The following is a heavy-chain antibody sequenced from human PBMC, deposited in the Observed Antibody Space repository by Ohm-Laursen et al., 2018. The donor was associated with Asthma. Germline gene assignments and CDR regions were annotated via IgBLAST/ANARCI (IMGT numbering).Heavy chain of an antibody. CDR1: GRPITSGAYY. CDR3: ARALPATVVGAFDI. Sequence: SETLSLTCTVSGRPITSGAYYWTWIRQHPGEGLEWIGYISHSGGTYYNPSLKSRVTISVDRSKKQISLKLSSVTAADTAVYYCARALPATVVGAFDIWGQGTLVTVSS. CDR2: ISHSGGT. J-gene: IGHJ3*02. V-gene: IGHV4-30-2*01.